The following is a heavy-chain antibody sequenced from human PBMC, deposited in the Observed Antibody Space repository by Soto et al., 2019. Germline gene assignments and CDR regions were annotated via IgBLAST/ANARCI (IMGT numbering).Heavy chain of an antibody. Sequence: QVQLVQSGAEVKKPGASVKVSCKASGYTFTSYAMHWVRQAPRQRLEWMGWINAGNGNTKYSQKFQGRVTITRDTSASTAYMELSSLRSEDTAVYYCARSSEYYQNLRGASDYWGQGTLVTVSS. V-gene: IGHV1-3*01. CDR1: GYTFTSYA. J-gene: IGHJ4*02. CDR2: INAGNGNT. CDR3: ARSSEYYQNLRGASDY. D-gene: IGHD3-9*01.